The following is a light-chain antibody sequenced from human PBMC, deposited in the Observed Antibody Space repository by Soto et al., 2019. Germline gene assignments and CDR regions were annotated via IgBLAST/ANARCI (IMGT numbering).Light chain of an antibody. Sequence: QAVVTQPPSASGTPGQRVTISCSGSSSNIGSNTMNWYQQLPGTAPKLLIYSNDQRPSGVPDRFSGSKSGTSASLAISGLQSEDEADYYCVAWDGSLNGRVFGTVTKLTVL. V-gene: IGLV1-44*01. CDR3: VAWDGSLNGRV. CDR1: SSNIGSNT. CDR2: SND. J-gene: IGLJ1*01.